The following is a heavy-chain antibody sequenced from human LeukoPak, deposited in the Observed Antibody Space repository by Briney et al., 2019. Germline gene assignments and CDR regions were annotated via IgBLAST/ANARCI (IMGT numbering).Heavy chain of an antibody. CDR1: GGSISSYY. Sequence: SETLSLTCTVSGGSISSYYWSWIRQPAGKGLEWIGYIYYSGSTNYNPSLKSRVTISVDTSKNQFSLKVSTVTAADTAVYYCARRHYYDSSGYHYYFDHWGQGTLVTVSS. V-gene: IGHV4-59*08. D-gene: IGHD3-22*01. CDR3: ARRHYYDSSGYHYYFDH. J-gene: IGHJ4*02. CDR2: IYYSGST.